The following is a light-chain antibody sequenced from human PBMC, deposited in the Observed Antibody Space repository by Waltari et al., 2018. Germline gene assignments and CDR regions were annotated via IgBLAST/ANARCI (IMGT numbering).Light chain of an antibody. CDR2: DVS. CDR1: SSDVGGYTY. CDR3: CSYAGSYTFV. V-gene: IGLV2-11*01. J-gene: IGLJ2*01. Sequence: QSALTQPRSVSGSPGPSVTISCTGTSSDVGGYTYVSWYQQHPGKAPKLMIYDVSKRPSGVPDRFSGSKSGNTASLTISGLQAEDEADYYCCSYAGSYTFVFGGGTKLTVL.